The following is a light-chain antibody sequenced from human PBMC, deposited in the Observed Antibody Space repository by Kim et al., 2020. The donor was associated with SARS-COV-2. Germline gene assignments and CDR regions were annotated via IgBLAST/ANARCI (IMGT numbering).Light chain of an antibody. CDR1: QSVNSN. Sequence: EIVMTQSPAPLSVSPGERATLSCRASQSVNSNLAWYQQKPGQAPRLLIYGASTRATGIPANFSGSGSGTEFTLTISSLQSEDFAVYYCQQYDNWPLTFGQGTRLEIK. CDR2: GAS. V-gene: IGKV3-15*01. CDR3: QQYDNWPLT. J-gene: IGKJ5*01.